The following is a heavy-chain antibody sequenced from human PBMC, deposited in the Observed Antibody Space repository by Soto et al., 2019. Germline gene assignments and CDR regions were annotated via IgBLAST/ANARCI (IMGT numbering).Heavy chain of an antibody. Sequence: SETLSLTCTVSGGSISSGGYYWSWIRQHPGRGLEWIGYIYYSGSTYYNPSLKSRVTISVDTSKNQFSLKLSSVTAADTAVYYCARDQVSRLGRAYAFDIWGQGTMVTVSS. CDR1: GGSISSGGYY. CDR2: IYYSGST. J-gene: IGHJ3*02. D-gene: IGHD5-12*01. CDR3: ARDQVSRLGRAYAFDI. V-gene: IGHV4-31*03.